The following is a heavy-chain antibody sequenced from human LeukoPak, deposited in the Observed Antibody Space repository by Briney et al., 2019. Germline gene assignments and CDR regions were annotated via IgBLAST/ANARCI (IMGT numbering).Heavy chain of an antibody. D-gene: IGHD2-15*01. CDR3: EVLDPGYCSGGSCYDY. CDR1: GFTFSSSG. CDR2: IRYDGSNK. Sequence: GGSLRLSCAASGFTFSSSGMHWVRQAPGKGLEWVAFIRYDGSNKYYADSVKGRFTISRDNSKNTLYLQMNSLRAEDTAVYYCEVLDPGYCSGGSCYDYWGQGTLVTVSS. V-gene: IGHV3-30*02. J-gene: IGHJ4*02.